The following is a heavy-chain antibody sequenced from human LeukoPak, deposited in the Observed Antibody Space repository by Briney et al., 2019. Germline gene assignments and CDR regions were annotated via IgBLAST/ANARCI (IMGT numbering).Heavy chain of an antibody. D-gene: IGHD5-12*01. Sequence: GGSLRLSCAASGFTFSSYSMNWVRQAPGKGLEWVSYISSSSTIYYADSVKGRFTISRDNAKNSLYLQMNSLRAEDTAVYYCARERRYSGYDVFDYWGQGTLVTVSS. CDR2: ISSSSTI. CDR3: ARERRYSGYDVFDY. CDR1: GFTFSSYS. V-gene: IGHV3-48*04. J-gene: IGHJ4*02.